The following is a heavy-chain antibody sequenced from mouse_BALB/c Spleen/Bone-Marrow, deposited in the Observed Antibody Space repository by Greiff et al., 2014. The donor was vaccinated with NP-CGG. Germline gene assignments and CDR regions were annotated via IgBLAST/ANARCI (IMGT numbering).Heavy chain of an antibody. J-gene: IGHJ2*01. CDR2: ISNGGGST. CDR1: GFTFSSYT. Sequence: EVQVVESGGGLVQPGGSLKLSCAASGFTFSSYTMSWVRQTPEKRLEWVAYISNGGGSTYYPDTVKGRFTISRDNAKNTLYLQMSSLKSEDTAMYCCARGGYYFDYWGQGTTLTVSS. V-gene: IGHV5-12-2*01. CDR3: ARGGYYFDY.